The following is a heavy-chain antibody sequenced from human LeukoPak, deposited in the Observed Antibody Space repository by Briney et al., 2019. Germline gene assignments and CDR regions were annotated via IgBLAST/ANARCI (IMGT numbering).Heavy chain of an antibody. D-gene: IGHD5-12*01. V-gene: IGHV4-59*08. CDR3: ARHPVGLSGYDDSTYYFDY. CDR2: IYDSGST. J-gene: IGHJ4*02. CDR1: GGSISSYY. Sequence: SETLPLTCTVSGGSISSYYWSWIRQPPGKGLEWIGYIYDSGSTNYNPSLKSRVTISVDTSKNQLSLKLSSVTAADTAVYYCARHPVGLSGYDDSTYYFDYWGQGTLVTVSS.